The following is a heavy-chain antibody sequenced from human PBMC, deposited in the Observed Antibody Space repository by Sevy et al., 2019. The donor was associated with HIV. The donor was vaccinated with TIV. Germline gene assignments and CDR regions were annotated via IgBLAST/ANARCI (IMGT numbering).Heavy chain of an antibody. CDR1: GFTFSNAW. D-gene: IGHD1-26*01. V-gene: IGHV3-15*01. J-gene: IGHJ4*02. CDR2: IKSKTEGATR. CDR3: TAGVGASDFDY. Sequence: GGSLRLSCAASGFTFSNAWMSWVRQAPGKGLEWVGRIKSKTEGATRDFAAPVKGRLLISREDSRNTGYLQMNSLKTEDTAVYYCTAGVGASDFDYWGQGTLVTVSS.